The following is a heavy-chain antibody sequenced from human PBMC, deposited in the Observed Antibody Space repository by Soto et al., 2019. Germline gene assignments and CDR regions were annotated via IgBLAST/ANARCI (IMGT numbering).Heavy chain of an antibody. CDR3: AIEDYYDSSGRMDV. Sequence: PVVSLRVSGAASGFTFSSYAMSWVRQAPGKGLEWVSAISGSGGSTYYADSVKGRFTISRDNSKNTLYLQMNSLRAEDTAVYYCAIEDYYDSSGRMDVWGQGTTVTVSS. D-gene: IGHD3-22*01. CDR2: ISGSGGST. CDR1: GFTFSSYA. V-gene: IGHV3-23*01. J-gene: IGHJ6*02.